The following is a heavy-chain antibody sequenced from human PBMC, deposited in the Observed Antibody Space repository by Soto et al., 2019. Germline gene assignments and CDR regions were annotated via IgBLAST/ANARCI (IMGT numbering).Heavy chain of an antibody. D-gene: IGHD6-19*01. Sequence: ASVKVSCKASGYTFTSYYMHWVRQAPGQGLEWMGIINPSGGSTSYAQKFQGRVTMTRDTSTSTVYMELSSLRSEDTAVYYCARVGSGWYVFEYYYYGMDVWGQGTTVTVSS. CDR2: INPSGGST. CDR1: GYTFTSYY. J-gene: IGHJ6*02. CDR3: ARVGSGWYVFEYYYYGMDV. V-gene: IGHV1-46*01.